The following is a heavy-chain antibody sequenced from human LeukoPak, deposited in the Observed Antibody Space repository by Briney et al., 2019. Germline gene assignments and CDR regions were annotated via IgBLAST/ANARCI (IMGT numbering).Heavy chain of an antibody. CDR1: GFTFSSFA. CDR2: ISDTGGST. CDR3: AKDGYYYDSSGFDC. J-gene: IGHJ4*02. V-gene: IGHV3-23*01. Sequence: GGSLRLSCAASGFTFSSFAMSWVRQAPGKGLEWVSAISDTGGSTYYPDSVKGRFTISRDNSKNTLYLQMNSLRAEDTAVYYCAKDGYYYDSSGFDCWGQGTLVTVSS. D-gene: IGHD3-22*01.